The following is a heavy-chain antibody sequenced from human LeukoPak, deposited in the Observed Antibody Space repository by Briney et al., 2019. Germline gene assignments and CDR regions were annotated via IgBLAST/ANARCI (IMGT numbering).Heavy chain of an antibody. Sequence: ASVKVSCKASGYTFTGYYMHWVRQAPGQGLEWMGWINPNSGGTNYAQKFQGRVTMTRDTSISTAYMELSRLRSEDTAVYYCATAHYYYGSGRPPYLGYWFDPWGQGTLVTVSS. CDR2: INPNSGGT. V-gene: IGHV1-2*02. J-gene: IGHJ5*02. CDR1: GYTFTGYY. CDR3: ATAHYYYGSGRPPYLGYWFDP. D-gene: IGHD3-10*01.